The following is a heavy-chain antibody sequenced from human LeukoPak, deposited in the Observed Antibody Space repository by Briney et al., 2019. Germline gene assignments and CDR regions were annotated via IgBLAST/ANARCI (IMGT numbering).Heavy chain of an antibody. CDR3: ASGTAVAGGN. Sequence: GGSLRLSCAASGNYWMHWVRQAPGKGLVWVSHINSDGSWTSYADSVKGRFTISKDNAKNTVYLQMNSLRAEDTAVYYCASGTAVAGGNWGQGTLVTVSS. J-gene: IGHJ4*02. V-gene: IGHV3-74*01. D-gene: IGHD6-19*01. CDR2: INSDGSWT. CDR1: GNYW.